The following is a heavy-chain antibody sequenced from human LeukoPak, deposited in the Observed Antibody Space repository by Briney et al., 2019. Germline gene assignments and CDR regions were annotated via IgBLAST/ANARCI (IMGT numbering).Heavy chain of an antibody. V-gene: IGHV4-38-2*01. CDR1: DYSISSGYY. CDR3: ARLLVYGVRNFDY. D-gene: IGHD4-17*01. Sequence: PSETLSLTCDVSDYSISSGYYWAWIRQPPGKGLEWIGSIYRSGSTYYNPSLKSRLTMSVDTSNNQFSLNLRSVTAADTAVYYCARLLVYGVRNFDYWGQGTLVTVSS. J-gene: IGHJ4*02. CDR2: IYRSGST.